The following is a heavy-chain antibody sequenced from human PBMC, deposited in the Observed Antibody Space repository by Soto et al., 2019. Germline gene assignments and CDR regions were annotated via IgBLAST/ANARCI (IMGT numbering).Heavy chain of an antibody. V-gene: IGHV1-18*01. D-gene: IGHD3-22*01. J-gene: IGHJ3*02. CDR2: ISAYNGNT. Sequence: VSVKVSCKASGYTFTSYGISWVRQAPGQGLEWMGWISAYNGNTNYAQKLQGRVTMTTDTSTSTAYMELRSLRSDDTAVYYCARVNYYDSSELDAFDIWGQGTMVTVSS. CDR3: ARVNYYDSSELDAFDI. CDR1: GYTFTSYG.